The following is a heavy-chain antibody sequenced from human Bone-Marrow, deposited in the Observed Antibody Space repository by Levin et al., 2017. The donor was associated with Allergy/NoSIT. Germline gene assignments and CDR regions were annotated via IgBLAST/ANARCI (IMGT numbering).Heavy chain of an antibody. CDR1: GFAFDSYA. D-gene: IGHD3-3*01. CDR3: ARRRIQFWSAPEGMDV. V-gene: IGHV3-9*01. CDR2: ISWNSGHI. J-gene: IGHJ6*02. Sequence: GGSLRLSCAAAGFAFDSYAMHWVRQAPGKGLEWIAGISWNSGHIGYADSVKGRFTIFRDNAKNSLYLQMNSLRPEDTALYYCARRRIQFWSAPEGMDVWGQGTTVSVSS.